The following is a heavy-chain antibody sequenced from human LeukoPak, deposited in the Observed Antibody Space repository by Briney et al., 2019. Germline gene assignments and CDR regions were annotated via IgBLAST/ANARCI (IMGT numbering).Heavy chain of an antibody. CDR1: GFTFSSYW. CDR3: AKSLDGSGWKFDY. J-gene: IGHJ4*02. Sequence: GGSLRLSCAASGFTFSSYWMSWVRQAPGKGLEWVSSITGTGGNTNYADSVKGRFTISRDNSKNTLFLQMDSLRAEDTAVYYCAKSLDGSGWKFDYWGQGTLVTVSS. V-gene: IGHV3-23*01. CDR2: ITGTGGNT. D-gene: IGHD6-19*01.